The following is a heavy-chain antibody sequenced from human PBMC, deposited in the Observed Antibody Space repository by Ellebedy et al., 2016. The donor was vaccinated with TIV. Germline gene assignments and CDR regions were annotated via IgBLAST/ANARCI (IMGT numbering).Heavy chain of an antibody. V-gene: IGHV4-59*08. D-gene: IGHD2-2*01. J-gene: IGHJ6*02. CDR1: GGSISTYH. Sequence: SETLSLXXTVSGGSISTYHWSWIRQSPGKGLEWIGYIYYSGSATYNPSLKSRVTMSVDTSKNLFSLRLSSVTAADTAVYYCARFRSGIVVAPAHYGMDVWGQGTTVTVSS. CDR2: IYYSGSA. CDR3: ARFRSGIVVAPAHYGMDV.